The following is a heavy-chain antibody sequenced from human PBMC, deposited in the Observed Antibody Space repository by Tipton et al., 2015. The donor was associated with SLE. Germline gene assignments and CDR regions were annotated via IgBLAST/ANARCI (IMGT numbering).Heavy chain of an antibody. Sequence: TLSLTCTVSGGSITDSTYYWGWIRQPPGKGLEWIGSVYHNGITHYNPSLRSRVTTSVDTSKNHFSLKVRSVTAADTAVYYCARLVGGWHYFDYWGQGMLVSVSS. V-gene: IGHV4-39*07. CDR2: VYHNGIT. D-gene: IGHD6-19*01. J-gene: IGHJ4*02. CDR1: GGSITDSTYY. CDR3: ARLVGGWHYFDY.